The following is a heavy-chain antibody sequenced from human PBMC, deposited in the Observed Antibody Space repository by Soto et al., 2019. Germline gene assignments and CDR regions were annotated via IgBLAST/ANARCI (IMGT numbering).Heavy chain of an antibody. Sequence: QTGGSLRLSCAASGFTFSSYGMHWVRQAPGKGLEWVAVISYDGSNKYYADSVKGRFTISRDNSKNTLYLQMDSLRAEDTAVYYCARGIAAAQYLKHWGQGTMVTVYS. CDR3: ARGIAAAQYLKH. V-gene: IGHV3-30*03. CDR1: GFTFSSYG. CDR2: ISYDGSNK. J-gene: IGHJ1*01. D-gene: IGHD6-13*01.